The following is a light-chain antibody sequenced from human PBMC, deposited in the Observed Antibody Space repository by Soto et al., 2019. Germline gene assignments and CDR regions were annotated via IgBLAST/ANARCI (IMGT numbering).Light chain of an antibody. Sequence: DIQMTQSPSSLSASVGDRVTITCQASQDISNHLNWYQQKPGEAPKLLIYAASNLETGVPSRFSGSGSGTDFTFTISSLQPEDIAIYWCQQYGSLPYIFGQGTNLEIK. CDR3: QQYGSLPYI. CDR1: QDISNH. V-gene: IGKV1-33*01. J-gene: IGKJ2*01. CDR2: AAS.